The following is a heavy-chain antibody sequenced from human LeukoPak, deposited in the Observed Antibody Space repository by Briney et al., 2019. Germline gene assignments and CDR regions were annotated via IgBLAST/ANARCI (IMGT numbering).Heavy chain of an antibody. CDR2: TSGSGGNT. Sequence: GGSLRLSCATSGFTFSSYGMNWVRQAPGKGLEWVSSTSGSGGNTYYAHSVKGRFTISRDNFKNTLFLQMNSLRAEDTATYYCAKQRASYGYVFDYWGQGTLVTVSS. CDR3: AKQRASYGYVFDY. D-gene: IGHD5-18*01. CDR1: GFTFSSYG. J-gene: IGHJ4*02. V-gene: IGHV3-23*01.